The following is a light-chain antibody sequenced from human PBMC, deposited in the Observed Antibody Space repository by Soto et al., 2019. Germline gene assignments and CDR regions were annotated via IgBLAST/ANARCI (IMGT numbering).Light chain of an antibody. Sequence: DTQMTQSPSTPSASLGDRVTITCRASQSISSWLAWYQQKPGKAPKLLIYDASRLESGVPSRFSGSGSGTEFTLTISRLQPDDFASYYCQQYDSYSWTFGQGTKVDI. J-gene: IGKJ1*01. V-gene: IGKV1-5*01. CDR3: QQYDSYSWT. CDR2: DAS. CDR1: QSISSW.